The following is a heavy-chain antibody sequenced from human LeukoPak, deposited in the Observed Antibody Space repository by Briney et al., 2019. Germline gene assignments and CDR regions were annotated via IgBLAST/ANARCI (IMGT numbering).Heavy chain of an antibody. D-gene: IGHD4-23*01. J-gene: IGHJ4*02. CDR2: IWYDGSNK. Sequence: GGSLRLSCAASGFTFRSYGMHWVRQAPGKGLEWVAVIWYDGSNKYYADSVKGRFTISRDNSKNTLYLQMNSLRAEDTAVYYCARATTVVTQAPVDYWGQGTLVTVSS. CDR3: ARATTVVTQAPVDY. CDR1: GFTFRSYG. V-gene: IGHV3-33*01.